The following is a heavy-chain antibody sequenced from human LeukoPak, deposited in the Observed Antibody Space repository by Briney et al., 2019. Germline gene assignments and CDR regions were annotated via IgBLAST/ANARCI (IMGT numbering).Heavy chain of an antibody. J-gene: IGHJ4*02. D-gene: IGHD2-15*01. Sequence: GRSLRLSCAASGFTFSSYAMSWVRQAPGKGLEWVSAISGSGGSTYYADSVKGRFTISRDNSKNTLYLQMNSLRAEDTAVYYYAKAPSRTLEVAATFFDYWGQGTLVTVSS. CDR2: ISGSGGST. CDR3: AKAPSRTLEVAATFFDY. CDR1: GFTFSSYA. V-gene: IGHV3-23*01.